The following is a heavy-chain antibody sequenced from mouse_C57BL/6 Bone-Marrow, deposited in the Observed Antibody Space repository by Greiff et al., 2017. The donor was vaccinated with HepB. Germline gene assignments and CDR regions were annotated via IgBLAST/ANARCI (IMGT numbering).Heavy chain of an antibody. CDR3: ARRAYYSNRYAIDY. CDR1: GYTFTSYW. J-gene: IGHJ4*01. D-gene: IGHD2-5*01. Sequence: QVQLQQPGAELVKPGASVKLSCKASGYTFTSYWMHWVKQRPGRGLEWIGRRDPNSGGTKYNEKFKSKATLTVDKPSSTAYMHLSSLTSEDSAVYYCARRAYYSNRYAIDYWGQGTSVTVSS. V-gene: IGHV1-72*01. CDR2: RDPNSGGT.